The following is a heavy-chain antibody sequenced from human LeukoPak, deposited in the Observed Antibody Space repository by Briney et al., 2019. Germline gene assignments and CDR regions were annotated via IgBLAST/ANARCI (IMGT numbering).Heavy chain of an antibody. J-gene: IGHJ6*02. V-gene: IGHV3-33*01. D-gene: IGHD3-3*01. CDR2: VWYDGSKT. Sequence: GGSLGLSCAASGFTFSSYAMHWVRQAPGKGLEWVAVVWYDGSKTYSADSVKGRFTISRDNSKNTLYLQMNSLRAEDTAVYYCARVPDTIFGVVIIPGYYYGMDVWGQGTTVTVSS. CDR3: ARVPDTIFGVVIIPGYYYGMDV. CDR1: GFTFSSYA.